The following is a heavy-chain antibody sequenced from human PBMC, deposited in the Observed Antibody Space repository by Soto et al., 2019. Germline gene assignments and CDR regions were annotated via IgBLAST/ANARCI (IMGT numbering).Heavy chain of an antibody. J-gene: IGHJ6*02. CDR3: ARERSSSSWFPQGQWNYYGMDV. Sequence: ASLKVSCKASGYTFTGYYMHWVRQAPGQGLEWMGWINPNSGGTNYAQKFQGWVTMTRDTSISTAYMELSRLRSDDTAVYYCARERSSSSWFPQGQWNYYGMDVWGQGTTVTVSS. D-gene: IGHD6-13*01. CDR2: INPNSGGT. V-gene: IGHV1-2*04. CDR1: GYTFTGYY.